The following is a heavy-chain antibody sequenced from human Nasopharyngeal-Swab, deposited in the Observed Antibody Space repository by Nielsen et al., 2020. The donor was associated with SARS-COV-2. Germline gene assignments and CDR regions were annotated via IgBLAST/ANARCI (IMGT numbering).Heavy chain of an antibody. V-gene: IGHV4-39*01. D-gene: IGHD6-6*01. CDR2: IYYSGST. CDR1: GGSISSSSYY. J-gene: IGHJ4*02. CDR3: ARHTYIAARLGDY. Sequence: SETLSLTFTVSGGSISSSSYYWGWIRQPPGKGLEWIGSIYYSGSTYYNPSLKSRVTIYVDTSKNQFSLKLSSVTAADTAVYYCARHTYIAARLGDYWGQGTLVTVSS.